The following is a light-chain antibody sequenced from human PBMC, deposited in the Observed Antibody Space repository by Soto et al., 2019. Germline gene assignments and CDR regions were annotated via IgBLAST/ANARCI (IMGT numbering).Light chain of an antibody. V-gene: IGKV3-20*01. CDR2: GAS. CDR1: QSVSSSY. CDR3: QQYGSSPT. J-gene: IGKJ1*01. Sequence: EIVFAQSPGSLSLSPGERATLSCRASQSVSSSYLAWYQQKPGQAPRLLIYGASSRATGIPDRFSGSGSGTDFSLTISRLEPEDFAVYSCQQYGSSPTFGQ.